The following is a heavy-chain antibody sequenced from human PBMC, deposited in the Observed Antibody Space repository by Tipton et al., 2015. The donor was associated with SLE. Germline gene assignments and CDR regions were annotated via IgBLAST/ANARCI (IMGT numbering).Heavy chain of an antibody. CDR2: IYYSGST. Sequence: GSLRLSCAASGFTFSSYGMHWIRQPPGKGLEWIGYIYYSGSTNYNPSLKSRVTISVDTSKNQFSLKLSSVTAADTAVYYCARGHWNYDYYYGMDVWGQGTTVTVSS. V-gene: IGHV4-59*12. J-gene: IGHJ6*02. CDR1: GFTFSSYG. CDR3: ARGHWNYDYYYGMDV. D-gene: IGHD1-1*01.